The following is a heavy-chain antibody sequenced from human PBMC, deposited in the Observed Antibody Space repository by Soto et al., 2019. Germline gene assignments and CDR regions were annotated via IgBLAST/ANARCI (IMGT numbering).Heavy chain of an antibody. J-gene: IGHJ4*02. V-gene: IGHV3-23*01. D-gene: IGHD6-6*01. CDR3: AKDKGESSSSGGAKYYFDY. Sequence: EVQLLESGGRLVQPGGSLRLSCAASGFIFSTDALNWVRQAPGKGLEWVSGISGSGDNTYYADSVKGRFTISRDNSKNTLYLQMNYVRVEDTDVYYCAKDKGESSSSGGAKYYFDYWGQGTLDTVSS. CDR2: ISGSGDNT. CDR1: GFIFSTDA.